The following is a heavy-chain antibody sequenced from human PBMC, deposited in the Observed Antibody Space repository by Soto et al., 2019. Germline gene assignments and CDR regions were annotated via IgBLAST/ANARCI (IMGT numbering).Heavy chain of an antibody. CDR3: ARENYDYDSSGSNFAY. V-gene: IGHV1-46*01. CDR2: INPSGGNT. J-gene: IGHJ4*02. D-gene: IGHD3-22*01. CDR1: GYTFTNYY. Sequence: ASVEVSCKASGYTFTNYYLHWVRQAPGQGLEWMGIINPSGGNTNYAQKFQGRATMTRDTSTSTVYMELSSLRSEDTAVYYCARENYDYDSSGSNFAYWGQGTLVTVSS.